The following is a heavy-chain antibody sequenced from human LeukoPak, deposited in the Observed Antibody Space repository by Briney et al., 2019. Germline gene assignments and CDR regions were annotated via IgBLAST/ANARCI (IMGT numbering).Heavy chain of an antibody. CDR1: GFTFSSYA. Sequence: GGSLRLSCAASGFTFSSYAMSWVRQAPRKGLEWVSAISGSGGSTYYADSAKGRFTISRDNSKNTLYLQMNSLRAEDTAVYYCAKYRSFIPQYYFDYWGQGTLVTVSS. V-gene: IGHV3-23*01. D-gene: IGHD3-10*01. J-gene: IGHJ4*02. CDR2: ISGSGGST. CDR3: AKYRSFIPQYYFDY.